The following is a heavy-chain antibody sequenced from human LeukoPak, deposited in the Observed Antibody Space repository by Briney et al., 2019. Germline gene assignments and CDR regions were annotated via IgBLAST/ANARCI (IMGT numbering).Heavy chain of an antibody. CDR1: GFTFSSYA. D-gene: IGHD3-16*01. CDR2: ISYDGSNE. CDR3: ARGAGFDY. J-gene: IGHJ4*02. V-gene: IGHV3-30-3*01. Sequence: GGSLRLSCAASGFTFSSYAMHWVRQAPGKGLEWVAVISYDGSNEYYADSVKGRFTISRDNSKNTLYLQMNSLRAEDTAVYYCARGAGFDYWGQGTLVTVSS.